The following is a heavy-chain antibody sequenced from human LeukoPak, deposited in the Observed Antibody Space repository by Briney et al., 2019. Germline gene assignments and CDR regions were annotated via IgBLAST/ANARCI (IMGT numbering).Heavy chain of an antibody. D-gene: IGHD3-22*01. J-gene: IGHJ4*02. CDR3: AKSSRGSGYYDSSGYLDY. Sequence: PGGSLRLSCAASGFTFSSYAMSWVRQAPGKGLEWVSAISGSGGSTYYAGSVKGRFTISRDNSKNTLYLQMNSLRAEDTAVYYCAKSSRGSGYYDSSGYLDYWGQGTLVTVSS. CDR1: GFTFSSYA. V-gene: IGHV3-23*01. CDR2: ISGSGGST.